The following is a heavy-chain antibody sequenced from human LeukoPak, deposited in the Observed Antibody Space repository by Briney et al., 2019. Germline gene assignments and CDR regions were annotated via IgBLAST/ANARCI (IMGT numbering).Heavy chain of an antibody. CDR2: IDARSGIT. CDR1: GFTFTIFG. Sequence: GGSLRLSCAASGFTFTIFGLNWVRQAPGKGPVWVSYIDARSGITYYADSVQGRFTLSRDNARESVFLQMDSLRVDDTAVYYCARTYDFGRGPPGDAFDNWGPGTWVIVSS. J-gene: IGHJ3*02. V-gene: IGHV3-48*01. D-gene: IGHD3-3*01. CDR3: ARTYDFGRGPPGDAFDN.